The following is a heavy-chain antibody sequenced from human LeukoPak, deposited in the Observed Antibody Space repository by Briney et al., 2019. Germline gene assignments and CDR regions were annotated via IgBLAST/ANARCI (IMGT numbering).Heavy chain of an antibody. J-gene: IGHJ4*02. CDR3: ARDREMATIWTYFDY. V-gene: IGHV3-21*01. CDR2: ISTSSSYI. Sequence: GGSLRLSCAASGFTFSSHSMNWVRQAPGKGLEWVSSISTSSSYIYYADSVKGRFTISRDNAKNSLYLQMNSLRAEDTAVYYCARDREMATIWTYFDYRGQGTLVTVSS. CDR1: GFTFSSHS. D-gene: IGHD5-24*01.